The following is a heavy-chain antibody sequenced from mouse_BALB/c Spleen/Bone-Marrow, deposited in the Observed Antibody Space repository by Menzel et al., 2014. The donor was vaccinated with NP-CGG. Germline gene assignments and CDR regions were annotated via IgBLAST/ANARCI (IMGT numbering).Heavy chain of an antibody. D-gene: IGHD1-2*01. CDR3: ARVLRLRDAMDY. V-gene: IGHV2-9*02. CDR2: IWAGGIT. CDR1: GFSLTIYG. J-gene: IGHJ4*01. Sequence: VQRVESGPGLVAPSQSLSITCTVSGFSLTIYGVHWVRQPPGKGLEWLGVIWAGGITNYNSALMSRLNISKDNSKNQVFLNVNSLQTDGTAMYYCARVLRLRDAMDYWGQGTSVTVSS.